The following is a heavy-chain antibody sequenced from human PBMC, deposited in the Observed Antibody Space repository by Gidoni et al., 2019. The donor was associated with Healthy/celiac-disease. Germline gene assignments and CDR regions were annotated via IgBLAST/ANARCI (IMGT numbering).Heavy chain of an antibody. J-gene: IGHJ4*02. D-gene: IGHD6-19*01. CDR2: INPNSGGT. V-gene: IGHV1-2*02. CDR1: DSTFPGYY. Sequence: QVQLVQSGAEVKKPGASVKVSCKASDSTFPGYYMPWVRQAPGQGLEWMGWINPNSGGTNYAQKFQGRVTMTRDTSISTAYMELSRLRSDDTAVYYCASSGLYSSGWYPVVYWGQGTLVTVSS. CDR3: ASSGLYSSGWYPVVY.